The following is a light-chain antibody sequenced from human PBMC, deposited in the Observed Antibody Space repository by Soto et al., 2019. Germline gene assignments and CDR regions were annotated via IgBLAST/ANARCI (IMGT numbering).Light chain of an antibody. CDR1: QSVSNNY. CDR3: QDSSTSPWP. CDR2: DAS. Sequence: EIVLTQSLGTLSLSPGERATLSCRASQSVSNNYLAWYQQKPGQAPRLLIYDASNRATGIPARFSGSGSGTDFTLTISSLEPEDSAVYYCQDSSTSPWPFGQGTKVDIK. V-gene: IGKV3-20*01. J-gene: IGKJ1*01.